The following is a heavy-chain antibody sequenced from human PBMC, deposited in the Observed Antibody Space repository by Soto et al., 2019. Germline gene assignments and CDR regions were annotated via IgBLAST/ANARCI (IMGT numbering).Heavy chain of an antibody. CDR3: ARGHGGITVFGAPGHFDY. CDR1: GYSISSSPYY. D-gene: IGHD3-3*01. V-gene: IGHV4-39*01. J-gene: IGHJ4*02. CDR2: ISYSEST. Sequence: TSETLSLTCTFSGYSISSSPYYWGWIRQPPGKGLEWIGSISYSESTYYNPSLKSRVTISVDTSKNQFSLKLRSVSVADTAVYYCARGHGGITVFGAPGHFDYWGQGTLVTVSS.